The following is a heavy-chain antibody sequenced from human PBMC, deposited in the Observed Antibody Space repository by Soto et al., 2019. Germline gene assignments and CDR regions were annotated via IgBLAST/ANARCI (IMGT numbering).Heavy chain of an antibody. CDR3: AADSEGSSPLPFDY. Sequence: ASVEVACKASGFTFTSSAVQWVRQARGQRLEWIGWIVVGSGNTNYAQKFQERVTITRDMSTSTAYMELSSLRSEDTAVYYCAADSEGSSPLPFDYWGQGTLVTVSS. D-gene: IGHD6-13*01. CDR2: IVVGSGNT. V-gene: IGHV1-58*01. CDR1: GFTFTSSA. J-gene: IGHJ4*02.